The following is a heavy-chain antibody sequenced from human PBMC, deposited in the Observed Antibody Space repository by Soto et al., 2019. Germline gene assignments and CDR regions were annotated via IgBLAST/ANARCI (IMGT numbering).Heavy chain of an antibody. D-gene: IGHD3-3*01. V-gene: IGHV4-34*01. CDR1: GGSFSDYY. CDR2: NNYSGTA. Sequence: QVQLQQWGAGLLKPSETLSLTCAVYGGSFSDYYWTWIRQPPGKGLEWIGENNYSGTANYNPSLKSRVTISVDASKNQFFLKLSSVTAADTAVYYCARGRRFLEWLSNWFDPWGQGTLVTVSS. CDR3: ARGRRFLEWLSNWFDP. J-gene: IGHJ5*02.